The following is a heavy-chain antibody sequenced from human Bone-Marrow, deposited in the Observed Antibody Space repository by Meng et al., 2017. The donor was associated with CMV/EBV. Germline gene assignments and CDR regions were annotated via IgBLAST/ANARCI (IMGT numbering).Heavy chain of an antibody. D-gene: IGHD3-10*01. J-gene: IGHJ6*02. CDR3: AKDQSVGAMVRGPISGGYYYGMDV. Sequence: GGSLSLSCAASGFTFSSYAMSWVRQAPGKGLEWVSVIYSGGSSTYYADSVKGRFTISRDNSKNTLYLQMNSLRAEDTAVYYCAKDQSVGAMVRGPISGGYYYGMDVWAQGTTVTVSS. V-gene: IGHV3-23*03. CDR1: GFTFSSYA. CDR2: IYSGGSST.